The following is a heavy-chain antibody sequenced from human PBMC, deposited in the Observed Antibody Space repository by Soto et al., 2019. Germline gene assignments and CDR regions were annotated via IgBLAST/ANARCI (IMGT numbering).Heavy chain of an antibody. J-gene: IGHJ3*02. CDR2: IYHSGST. CDR1: GYSISSGYY. Sequence: PSETLSLTCAVSGYSISSGYYWGWIRQPPGKGLEWIGSIYHSGSTYYNPSLKSRVTISVDTSKNQFSLKLSSVTAADTAVYYCARVMATIRRAFDIWGQGTMVTVS. D-gene: IGHD5-12*01. CDR3: ARVMATIRRAFDI. V-gene: IGHV4-38-2*01.